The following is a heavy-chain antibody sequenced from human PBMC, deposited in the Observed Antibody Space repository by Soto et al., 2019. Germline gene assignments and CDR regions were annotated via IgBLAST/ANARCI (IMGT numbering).Heavy chain of an antibody. CDR1: GFTFSNFA. CDR3: AEGGFYDGFDY. Sequence: GGSLRLSCAASGFTFSNFAMTWARQAPGKGLEWVSTIIDSGGTTYYADSVKGRFTISRDNSKNTLFLQMNSLRAEDTAVYYCAEGGFYDGFDYWGQGTLVTVSS. D-gene: IGHD5-12*01. V-gene: IGHV3-23*01. J-gene: IGHJ4*02. CDR2: IIDSGGTT.